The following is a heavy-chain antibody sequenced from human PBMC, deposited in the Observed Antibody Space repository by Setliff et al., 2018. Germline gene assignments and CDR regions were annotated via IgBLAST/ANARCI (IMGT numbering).Heavy chain of an antibody. CDR3: VRDRAAIVVGPPTAAFDI. D-gene: IGHD2-2*01. CDR1: GYTFSTYG. V-gene: IGHV1-18*01. CDR2: IITNTGKT. Sequence: GASVKVSCKASGYTFSTYGLHWVRQAPGQRPEWMGMIITNTGKTSYAQKFQGRVTMTTDTSTGTAYMEVRSLRSDDTAQYYCVRDRAAIVVGPPTAAFDIWGQGTMGT. J-gene: IGHJ3*02.